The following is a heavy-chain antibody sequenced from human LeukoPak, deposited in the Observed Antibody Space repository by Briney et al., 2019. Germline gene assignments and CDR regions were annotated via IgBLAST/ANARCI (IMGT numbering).Heavy chain of an antibody. CDR2: INSDGSST. J-gene: IGHJ4*02. CDR1: GFTFSSYW. D-gene: IGHD4-23*01. V-gene: IGHV3-74*01. Sequence: GGSLRLSCAASGFTFSSYWMHWVRQAPGKGLVWVSRINSDGSSTSYADSVKGRFTISRDNAKNTLYLQMNSLGAEDTAVYYCASLASVVDFDYWGQGTLVTVSS. CDR3: ASLASVVDFDY.